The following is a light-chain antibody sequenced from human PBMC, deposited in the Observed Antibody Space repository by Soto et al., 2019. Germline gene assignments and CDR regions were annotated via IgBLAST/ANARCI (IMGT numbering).Light chain of an antibody. CDR3: QQFSLWPLT. V-gene: IGKV3-15*01. CDR2: DAS. CDR1: QSVHTN. J-gene: IGKJ4*01. Sequence: EIVMTQSPATLSVSPGERATLSCRASQSVHTNLAWYQQKPGQPPSLLIYDASTRATGFPDRFSGSGSGTEFTLTISSLQSEDFAVYYCQQFSLWPLTFGGGTRVEIK.